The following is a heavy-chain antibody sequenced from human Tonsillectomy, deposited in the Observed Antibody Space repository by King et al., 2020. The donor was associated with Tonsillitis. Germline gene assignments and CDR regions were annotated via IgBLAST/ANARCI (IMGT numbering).Heavy chain of an antibody. J-gene: IGHJ4*02. V-gene: IGHV3-30*04. Sequence: QLVQSGGGVVQPGRSLRLSCAASGFTFSSYAMHWVRQAPGKGLEWVAVISYDGSNKYYADSVKGRFTISRDNSKTTLYLKMNSLRAEDTAVYYCAREFYDSSGYSDWGQGTLVTVSS. CDR1: GFTFSSYA. D-gene: IGHD3-22*01. CDR3: AREFYDSSGYSD. CDR2: ISYDGSNK.